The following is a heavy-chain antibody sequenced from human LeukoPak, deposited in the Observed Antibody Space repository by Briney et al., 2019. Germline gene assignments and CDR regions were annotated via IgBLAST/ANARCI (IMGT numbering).Heavy chain of an antibody. Sequence: SQTLSLTCAISGDSVSSNSAAWHWIRQSPSRGLEWLGRTYYRSKWYNDYAVSVKSRITINPDTSKNQFSLQLNSVTPEDTAVYYCARGDIAVASYYYYGMDVWGQGTTVTVSS. CDR3: ARGDIAVASYYYYGMDV. V-gene: IGHV6-1*01. D-gene: IGHD6-19*01. J-gene: IGHJ6*02. CDR2: TYYRSKWYN. CDR1: GDSVSSNSAA.